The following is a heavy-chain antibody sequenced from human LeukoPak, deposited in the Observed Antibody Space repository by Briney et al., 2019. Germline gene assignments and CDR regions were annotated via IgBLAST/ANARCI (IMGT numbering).Heavy chain of an antibody. Sequence: PGGSLRLSCAASGFTFSSYAMSWVRQAPGKGLEWVGHIRSKADGGTPDYIAPVKGRFTISRDDSKDTLYLQMNSLNTEDTAMYYCTTRSPARYCSDGACYSSADYWGQGTLVTVSS. CDR2: IRSKADGGTP. J-gene: IGHJ4*02. D-gene: IGHD2-15*01. CDR3: TTRSPARYCSDGACYSSADY. CDR1: GFTFSSYA. V-gene: IGHV3-15*01.